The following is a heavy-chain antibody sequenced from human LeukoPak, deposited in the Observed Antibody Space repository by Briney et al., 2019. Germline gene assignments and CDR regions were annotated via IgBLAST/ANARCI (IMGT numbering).Heavy chain of an antibody. Sequence: ASVKVSCKVSGYTFTDYYMHWVQQAPGKGLEWMGLVDPEDGETIYAEKFQGRVTITADTSTDTAYMELSSLRSEDTAVYYCATDPTMIPEDYWGQGTLITVSS. CDR1: GYTFTDYY. V-gene: IGHV1-69-2*01. J-gene: IGHJ4*02. CDR3: ATDPTMIPEDY. CDR2: VDPEDGET. D-gene: IGHD3-22*01.